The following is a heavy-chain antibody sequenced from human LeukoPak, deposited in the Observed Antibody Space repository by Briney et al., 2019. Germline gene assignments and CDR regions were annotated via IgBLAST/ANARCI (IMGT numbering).Heavy chain of an antibody. CDR3: ARGIHRRPGY. CDR2: INHSGST. V-gene: IGHV4-34*01. D-gene: IGHD6-6*01. J-gene: IGHJ4*02. Sequence: SETLSLTCAVYGGSFSGYYWSWTRQPPGKGLEWIGEINHSGSTNYNPSLKSRVTISVDTSKNQFSLKLSSVTAADTAVYYCARGIHRRPGYWGQGTLVTVSS. CDR1: GGSFSGYY.